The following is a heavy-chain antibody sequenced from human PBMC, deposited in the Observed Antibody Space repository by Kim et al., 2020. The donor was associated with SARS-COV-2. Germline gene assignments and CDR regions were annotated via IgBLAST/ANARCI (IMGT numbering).Heavy chain of an antibody. J-gene: IGHJ4*02. D-gene: IGHD6-19*01. Sequence: KSRVTISVDTSKNQFSLKLSSVTAADTAVYYCARVSSGWYNRTTYYFDYWGQGTLVTVSS. V-gene: IGHV4-34*01. CDR3: ARVSSGWYNRTTYYFDY.